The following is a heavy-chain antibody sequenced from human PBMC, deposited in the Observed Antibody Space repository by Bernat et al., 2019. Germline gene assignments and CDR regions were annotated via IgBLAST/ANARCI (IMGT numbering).Heavy chain of an antibody. D-gene: IGHD2-21*02. J-gene: IGHJ4*02. CDR1: GGSISSGDYY. Sequence: QVQLQESGPGLVKPSQTLSLTCTVSGGSISSGDYYWSWIRQPPGKGLEWIGYIYYSGSATYNPSLKSRVTMSVDTSENQFSLKLTSVTAADTAVYYCARLGFCTGGDCLSDYWGQGTLVTVSS. CDR3: ARLGFCTGGDCLSDY. V-gene: IGHV4-30-4*01. CDR2: IYYSGSA.